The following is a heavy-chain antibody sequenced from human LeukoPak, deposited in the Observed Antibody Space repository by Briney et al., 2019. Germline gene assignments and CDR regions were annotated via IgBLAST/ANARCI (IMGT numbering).Heavy chain of an antibody. CDR1: GLTFSSYG. D-gene: IGHD6-19*01. V-gene: IGHV3-33*01. Sequence: GGSLRLSCAASGLTFSSYGMHWVRQAPGKGLEWVAVIWYDGSNKYYADSVKGRFTISRDNSKNTLYLQMNSLRAEDTAVYYCARDVYSSGWYIGFDYWGQGTLVTVSS. CDR2: IWYDGSNK. CDR3: ARDVYSSGWYIGFDY. J-gene: IGHJ4*02.